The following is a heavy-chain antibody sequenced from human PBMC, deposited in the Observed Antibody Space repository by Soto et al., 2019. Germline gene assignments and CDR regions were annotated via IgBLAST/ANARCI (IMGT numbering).Heavy chain of an antibody. CDR2: INPNSGGT. CDR3: ARSSYRDYFLDY. J-gene: IGHJ4*02. V-gene: IGHV1-2*04. CDR1: GYTFTGYY. D-gene: IGHD4-17*01. Sequence: ASVKVSCKASGYTFTGYYMHWVRQAPGQGLEWMGWINPNSGGTNYAQKFQGWVTMTRDTSISTAYMELSRLRSDDTAVEDCARSSYRDYFLDYWGQGTLVTVSS.